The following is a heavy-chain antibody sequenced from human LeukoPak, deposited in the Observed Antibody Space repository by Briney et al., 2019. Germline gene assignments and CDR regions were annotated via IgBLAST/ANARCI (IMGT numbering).Heavy chain of an antibody. Sequence: GGSLRLSCAASGFTFSSYWMSWVRQAPGKGLEWVANIKQDGSKKNYVDSVKGRFTISRDNAKNSLYLQMNSLRVKDTAVYYCARFISLGGWGQGAPVTVSS. CDR3: ARFISLGG. D-gene: IGHD3-10*01. J-gene: IGHJ4*02. V-gene: IGHV3-7*01. CDR1: GFTFSSYW. CDR2: IKQDGSKK.